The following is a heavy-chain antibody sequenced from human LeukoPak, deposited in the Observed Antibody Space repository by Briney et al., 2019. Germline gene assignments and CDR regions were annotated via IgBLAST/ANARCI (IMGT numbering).Heavy chain of an antibody. Sequence: GGSLRLSCAASGFTFSNLAMHWVRQAPGKGLEWVTLVWYDGNRKYYADSVKGRFTISRDNSKNSVYLQLNSLRPEDTAMYYCVSMVRGIGYWGQGTLVTVSS. J-gene: IGHJ4*02. CDR2: VWYDGNRK. D-gene: IGHD3-10*01. V-gene: IGHV3-30*02. CDR3: VSMVRGIGY. CDR1: GFTFSNLA.